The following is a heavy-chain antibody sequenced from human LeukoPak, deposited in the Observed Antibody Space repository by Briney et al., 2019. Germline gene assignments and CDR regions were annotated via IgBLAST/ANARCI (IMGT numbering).Heavy chain of an antibody. J-gene: IGHJ4*02. CDR1: GFTFSSYE. CDR2: ISSSGSTI. V-gene: IGHV3-48*03. CDR3: ARVYRSSSGPTLDY. Sequence: QSGGSLRLSCAASGFTFSSYEMNWVRQAPGKGLEWVSYISSSGSTIYYADSVKGRFTISRDNAKNSLYLQMNSLRAEDTAVYYCARVYRSSSGPTLDYWGQGTLVTVSS. D-gene: IGHD6-6*01.